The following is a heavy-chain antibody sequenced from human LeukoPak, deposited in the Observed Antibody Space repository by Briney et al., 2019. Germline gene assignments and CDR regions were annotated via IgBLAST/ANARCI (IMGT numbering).Heavy chain of an antibody. CDR3: ARNLVLRFLEWSXFXX. V-gene: IGHV4-34*01. CDR2: INHSGST. Sequence: SETLSLTCAVYGGSFSGYYWSWIRQPPGKGLEWIREINHSGSTNYNPSLKSRVTISVDTSKNQFSLKLSSVTAADTAVYYCARNLVLRFLEWSXFXXWGQXTLVT. D-gene: IGHD3-3*01. CDR1: GGSFSGYY. J-gene: IGHJ4*02.